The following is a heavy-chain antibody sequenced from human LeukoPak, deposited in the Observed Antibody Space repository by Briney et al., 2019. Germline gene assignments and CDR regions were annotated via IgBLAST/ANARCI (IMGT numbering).Heavy chain of an antibody. CDR2: ISYDGSNK. CDR3: AKGGSGSYSQY. Sequence: GGSLRLSCAASGFTFSSYGMHWVRQAPGKGLEWVAVISYDGSNKYYVDSVKGRFTISRDNSKNTLFLQMNSLRAEDTAVYYCAKGGSGSYSQYWGQGTLVTVSS. J-gene: IGHJ4*02. D-gene: IGHD1-26*01. CDR1: GFTFSSYG. V-gene: IGHV3-30*18.